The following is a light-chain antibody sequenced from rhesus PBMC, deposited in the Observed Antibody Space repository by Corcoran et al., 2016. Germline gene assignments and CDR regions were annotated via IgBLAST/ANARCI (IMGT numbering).Light chain of an antibody. V-gene: IGKV1-43*02. CDR2: AAS. CDR1: HGISTY. CDR3: LQYNSDPWT. J-gene: IGKJ1*01. Sequence: DIQMTQSPSSLSASVGDRVTITCRASHGISTYLNWYQQKPGKAPKRLIYAASSLESGVPSRFSGSGSGTDFTLTISSLQPEDFATYYCLQYNSDPWTFGQGTKVEIK.